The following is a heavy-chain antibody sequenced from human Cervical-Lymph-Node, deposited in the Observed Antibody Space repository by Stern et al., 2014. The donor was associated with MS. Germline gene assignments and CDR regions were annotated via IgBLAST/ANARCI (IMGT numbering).Heavy chain of an antibody. J-gene: IGHJ4*02. D-gene: IGHD1-1*01. CDR2: IETRNGNT. V-gene: IGHV1-46*04. Sequence: VQLVESGAEVKEPGASVRVSCKTSGYTFTRYWIHWVRQAPGQGLEWVGRIETRNGNTTYAQKWKGSVTMTRDSSTSSVYMELTNLRFEDAAVYYFARLEGVTASYNDWGQGTLLTVSS. CDR3: ARLEGVTASYND. CDR1: GYTFTRYW.